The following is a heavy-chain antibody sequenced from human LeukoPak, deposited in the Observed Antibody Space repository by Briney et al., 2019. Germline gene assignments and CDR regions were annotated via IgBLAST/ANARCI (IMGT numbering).Heavy chain of an antibody. J-gene: IGHJ3*02. V-gene: IGHV3-48*03. CDR2: ISISGSII. D-gene: IGHD6-19*01. Sequence: AESLRLSCGASGFTFSSNEMSWVRQAPGKGLEWVSYISISGSIIYYADSVEGRFTISRDNAKNTLSLQMNSLRVEDTAVYYCASLAGDIWGQGAMVTVSS. CDR1: GFTFSSNE. CDR3: ASLAGDI.